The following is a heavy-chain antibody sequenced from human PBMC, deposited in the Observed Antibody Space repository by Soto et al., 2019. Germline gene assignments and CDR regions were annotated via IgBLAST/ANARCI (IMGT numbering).Heavy chain of an antibody. D-gene: IGHD3-10*01. CDR1: GGTFSSYT. V-gene: IGHV1-69*02. J-gene: IGHJ4*02. CDR2: ILPILGIA. CDR3: VTGSGRGVFDY. Sequence: QVQLVQSGAEVKKPGSSVKVSCKASGGTFSSYTISWVRQAPGQGLEWMGRILPILGIANYAQKFQGRVTVTADQSTSTAYMELSSLTSEDTAVYYCVTGSGRGVFDYWGQGTLVTASS.